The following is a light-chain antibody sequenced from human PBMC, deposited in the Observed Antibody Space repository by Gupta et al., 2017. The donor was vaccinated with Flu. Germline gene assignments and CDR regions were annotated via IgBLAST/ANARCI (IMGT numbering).Light chain of an antibody. V-gene: IGLV1-44*01. CDR1: SSNIGSNT. J-gene: IGLJ3*02. CDR2: IYN. CDR3: SDWADSLNDSWV. Sequence: QSVLTQPPSASGTPGQRVTISCSGSSSNIGSNTVNWYQQLPGTAQNLLIVIYNQRPSGVPDRFAFSNSGTYDSPALTGLQSEDEAEDDYSDWADSLNDSWVFGTGTKLTVL.